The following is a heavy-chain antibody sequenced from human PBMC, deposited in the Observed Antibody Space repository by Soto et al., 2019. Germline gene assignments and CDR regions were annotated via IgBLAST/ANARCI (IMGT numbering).Heavy chain of an antibody. V-gene: IGHV1-69*01. D-gene: IGHD6-19*01. CDR2: IIPIFGTA. J-gene: IGHJ5*02. Sequence: YAISWVRQAPGQGLEWMGGIIPIFGTANYAQKFQGRVTITADESTSTAYMELSSLRSEDTAVYYCARESAVVSWGQGTLVTAPQ. CDR1: YA. CDR3: ARESAVVS.